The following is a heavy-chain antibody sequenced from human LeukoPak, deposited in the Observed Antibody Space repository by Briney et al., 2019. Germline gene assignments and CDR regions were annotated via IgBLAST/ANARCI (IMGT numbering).Heavy chain of an antibody. V-gene: IGHV3-23*01. CDR1: GFTFRSYA. CDR2: IRGSGDST. CDR3: AKDPGYYGSGRFDF. J-gene: IGHJ3*01. D-gene: IGHD3-10*01. Sequence: GGSLRLSCAASGFTFRSYAMSWVRQAPGKGLEWVSTIRGSGDSTYYADSVKGRFTISRDNSKNTLYLQMNSLRAEDTAVYYCAKDPGYYGSGRFDFWGQGTMVTVSS.